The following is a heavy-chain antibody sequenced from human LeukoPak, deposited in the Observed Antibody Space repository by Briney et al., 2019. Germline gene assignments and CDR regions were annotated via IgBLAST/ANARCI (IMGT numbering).Heavy chain of an antibody. J-gene: IGHJ6*03. CDR3: ARDRVPSTYYDYVWGSYRYYYYYMDV. CDR2: IYYSGST. CDR1: GDSISSSSYY. D-gene: IGHD3-16*02. V-gene: IGHV4-39*07. Sequence: SETLSLTCTVSGDSISSSSYYWGWIRQPPGKGLEWIGSIYYSGSTYYNPSLKSRVAISVDTSKNQFSLKLSSVTAADTAVYYCARDRVPSTYYDYVWGSYRYYYYYMDVWGKGTTVTVSS.